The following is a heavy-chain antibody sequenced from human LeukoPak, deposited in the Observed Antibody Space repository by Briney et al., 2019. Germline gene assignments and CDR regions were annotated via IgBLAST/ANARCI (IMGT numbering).Heavy chain of an antibody. V-gene: IGHV5-10-1*01. CDR1: GYSITSYW. Sequence: GEALRIFCRGSGYSITSYWVRWVRQLPGERVEGMGRIDPIDSYINYSPTFQLHVTISPYTSISTAYQQLSSLKASDTTTYYCARQTSSTQQDSDYCGQGTLVTVSS. CDR3: ARQTSSTQQDSDY. D-gene: IGHD6-13*01. CDR2: IDPIDSYI. J-gene: IGHJ4*02.